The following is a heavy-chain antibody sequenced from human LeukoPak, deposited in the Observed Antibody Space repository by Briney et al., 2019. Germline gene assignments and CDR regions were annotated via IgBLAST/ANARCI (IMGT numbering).Heavy chain of an antibody. CDR1: GYSFTRYW. V-gene: IGHV5-51*01. Sequence: GGSLKISCKGSGYSFTRYWIGWVRQMPGKSLEWIGVIYPGDSDTRYSPSFQGQVTISADKSISTAYLQWSSLKASDTAMYYCARRGANRGYYYYYMDVWGKGTTVTVSS. J-gene: IGHJ6*03. D-gene: IGHD1-26*01. CDR2: IYPGDSDT. CDR3: ARRGANRGYYYYYMDV.